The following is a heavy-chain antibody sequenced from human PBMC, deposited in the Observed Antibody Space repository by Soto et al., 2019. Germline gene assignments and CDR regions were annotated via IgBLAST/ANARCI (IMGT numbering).Heavy chain of an antibody. CDR1: GFTFDDYA. CDR3: AKGDHYDSSGYYSSGY. V-gene: IGHV3-9*01. Sequence: PGGSLRLSCAASGFTFDDYAMHWVRQAPGKGLEWVSGISWNSGSIGYADSVKGRFTISRDNAKNSLYLQMNSLRAEDTALYYCAKGDHYDSSGYYSSGYWGQGTLVTASS. CDR2: ISWNSGSI. D-gene: IGHD3-22*01. J-gene: IGHJ4*02.